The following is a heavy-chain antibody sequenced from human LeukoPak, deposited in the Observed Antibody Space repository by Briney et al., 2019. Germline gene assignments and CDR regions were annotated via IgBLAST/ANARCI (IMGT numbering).Heavy chain of an antibody. V-gene: IGHV3-74*01. CDR2: INTDGSST. D-gene: IGHD6-13*01. CDR1: RFTLSSYW. J-gene: IGHJ3*02. Sequence: PGGSLRLSCAASRFTLSSYWMHWVRQAPGKGLVWVSRINTDGSSTNYADSVKGRFTISRDNAMNTLYLQMNSLRAEDTAVYYCARGFRAAAVYAFDIWGQGTMVTVSS. CDR3: ARGFRAAAVYAFDI.